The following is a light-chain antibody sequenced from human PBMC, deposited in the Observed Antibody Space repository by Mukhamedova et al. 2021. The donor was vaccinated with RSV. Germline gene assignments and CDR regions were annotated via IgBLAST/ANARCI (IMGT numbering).Light chain of an antibody. Sequence: WYQRRVHGKAPTLLIYAASSLQSGVPSRFSGSGSGTDFTLTISSLQPEDFATYYCQQSYSTPLTFGGGTKVEIK. CDR3: QQSYSTPLT. CDR2: AAS. V-gene: IGKV1-39*01. J-gene: IGKJ4*01.